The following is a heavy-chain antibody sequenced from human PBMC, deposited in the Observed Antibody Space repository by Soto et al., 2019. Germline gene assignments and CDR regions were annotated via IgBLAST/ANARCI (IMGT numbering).Heavy chain of an antibody. V-gene: IGHV1-18*04. Sequence: ASVKVSCKASGYTFTSYGISWVRQAPGQGLEWMGWISAYNGNTNYAQKLQGRVTMTTDTSTSTAYMELRSLRSDDTAVYYCARDRRVRGVIMTDYYYYYGMGVWGQGTTVTVSS. CDR3: ARDRRVRGVIMTDYYYYYGMGV. CDR2: ISAYNGNT. J-gene: IGHJ6*02. CDR1: GYTFTSYG. D-gene: IGHD3-10*01.